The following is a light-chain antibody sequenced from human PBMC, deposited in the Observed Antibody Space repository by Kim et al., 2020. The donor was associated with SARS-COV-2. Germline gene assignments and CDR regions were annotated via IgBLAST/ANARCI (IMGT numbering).Light chain of an antibody. CDR3: GAWESRLNVGV. CDR1: DSNIGTNY. Sequence: QSVLTQPPSVSAAPGQRVTISCFGSDSNIGTNYVAWYQQFPGTAPNLLIYDNDRRPSGIPDRFSGSKSGTSATLAITGLQPGDDADYYCGAWESRLNVGVFGGGTKLTVL. J-gene: IGLJ3*02. V-gene: IGLV1-51*01. CDR2: DND.